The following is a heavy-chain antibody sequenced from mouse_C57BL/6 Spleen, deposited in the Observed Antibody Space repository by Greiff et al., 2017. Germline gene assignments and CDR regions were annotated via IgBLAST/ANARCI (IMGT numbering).Heavy chain of an antibody. V-gene: IGHV1-72*01. D-gene: IGHD2-12*01. Sequence: VQLQQPGAELVKPGASVTLSCKASGYTFTSYWMHWVKQRPGRGLEWIGRIDPHSGGTKYNEKFKSTGTLTVDKPSSTAYMQLSSLTSEDAAVYYCALGYYKAPDYWGQGTTLTVSS. J-gene: IGHJ2*01. CDR1: GYTFTSYW. CDR2: IDPHSGGT. CDR3: ALGYYKAPDY.